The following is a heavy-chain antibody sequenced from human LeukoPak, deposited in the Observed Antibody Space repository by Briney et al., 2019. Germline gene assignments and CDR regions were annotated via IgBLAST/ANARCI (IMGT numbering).Heavy chain of an antibody. CDR1: GGSISSYY. CDR3: ARVKQGYYYMDV. Sequence: SETLSLTCTVSGGSISSYYWSWIRQPPGKGLEWIGYTYYSGSTNYNPSLKSRVTISVDTSKNQFFLKLSSVTAADTAVYYCARVKQGYYYMDVWGKGTTVTVSS. CDR2: TYYSGST. D-gene: IGHD6-13*01. J-gene: IGHJ6*03. V-gene: IGHV4-59*01.